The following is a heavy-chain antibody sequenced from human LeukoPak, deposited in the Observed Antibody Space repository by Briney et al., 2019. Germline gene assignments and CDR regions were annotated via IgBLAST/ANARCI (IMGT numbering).Heavy chain of an antibody. Sequence: GASVKVSCKASGYTFTSYDINWVRQATGQGLEWIGWMNPNSGNTGYAQKFQGRVTITRNTSISTAYMELSSLRSEDTAVYYCARRRGNRYNYYMYVWGKGTTVTVSS. J-gene: IGHJ6*03. CDR3: ARRRGNRYNYYMYV. CDR1: GYTFTSYD. D-gene: IGHD2/OR15-2a*01. V-gene: IGHV1-8*03. CDR2: MNPNSGNT.